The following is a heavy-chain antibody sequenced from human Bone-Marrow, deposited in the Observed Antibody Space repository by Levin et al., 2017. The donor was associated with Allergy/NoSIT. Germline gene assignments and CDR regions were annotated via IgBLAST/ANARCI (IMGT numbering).Heavy chain of an antibody. Sequence: GASVKVSCKASGYSFTDYAIHWVRQAPGQRFEWMGWIYPVNGDTKYSQKFQGRVTITTDTSAKTAYMEVHSLTSEDTALYYCATDSSGWSPGGYWGQGTLVTVS. D-gene: IGHD6-19*01. CDR3: ATDSSGWSPGGY. J-gene: IGHJ4*02. CDR1: GYSFTDYA. CDR2: IYPVNGDT. V-gene: IGHV1-3*01.